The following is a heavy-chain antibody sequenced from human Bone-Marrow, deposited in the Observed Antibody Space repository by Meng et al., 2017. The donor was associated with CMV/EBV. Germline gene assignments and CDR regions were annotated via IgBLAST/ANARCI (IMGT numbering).Heavy chain of an antibody. CDR2: NYYSGST. CDR3: ARDIVGDLDYGSGNYYFDY. CDR1: GGTFSSYA. D-gene: IGHD3-10*01. V-gene: IGHV4-39*07. J-gene: IGHJ4*02. Sequence: SCKASGGTFSSYAISWVRQAPGQGLEWIGSNYYSGSTYYNPSLKSRVTISVDTSKNQFSLKLSSVTAADTAVYYCARDIVGDLDYGSGNYYFDYWGQGTLVTVSS.